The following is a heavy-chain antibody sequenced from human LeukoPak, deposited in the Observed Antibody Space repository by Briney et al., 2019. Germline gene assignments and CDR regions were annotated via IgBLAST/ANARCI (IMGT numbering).Heavy chain of an antibody. D-gene: IGHD2-15*01. Sequence: GASVKVSCKASGYTFTSYYMHWVRQAPGQGLEWMGWISAYNGNTNYAQKLQGRVTMTTDTSTSTAYMELRSLRSDDTAVYYCARDNKRGCSGGSCYSVFAMDVWGKGTTVTVSS. CDR2: ISAYNGNT. J-gene: IGHJ6*03. V-gene: IGHV1-18*04. CDR3: ARDNKRGCSGGSCYSVFAMDV. CDR1: GYTFTSYY.